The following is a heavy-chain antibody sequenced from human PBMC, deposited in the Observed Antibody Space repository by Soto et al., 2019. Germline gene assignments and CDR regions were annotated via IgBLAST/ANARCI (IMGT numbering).Heavy chain of an antibody. Sequence: EVRLLESWGGLVQPGGSLRLSCAASGLTVGSSAMTWVRQAPGKGLEWISSLSGDGKATYYADSVKGRFTISRDISKNTLFLQMDSLRVEDTAIYFCARITRSWGQGTRVTVSS. J-gene: IGHJ5*02. CDR3: ARITRS. CDR1: GLTVGSSA. CDR2: LSGDGKAT. V-gene: IGHV3-23*01. D-gene: IGHD3-3*01.